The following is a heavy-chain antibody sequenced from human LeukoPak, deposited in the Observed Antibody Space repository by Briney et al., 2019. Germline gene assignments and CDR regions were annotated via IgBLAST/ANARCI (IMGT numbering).Heavy chain of an antibody. CDR2: ISYDGSNK. J-gene: IGHJ4*02. CDR1: GFTFSSYA. V-gene: IGHV3-30-3*01. Sequence: GGSLRLSCAASGFTFSSYAMHWVRQAPGKGLEWVAVISYDGSNKYYADSVKGRFTISRGNSKNALYLQMNSLRAEDTAVYYCARDGPRITIFLINGPDYWGQGTLVTVSS. CDR3: ARDGPRITIFLINGPDY. D-gene: IGHD3-3*01.